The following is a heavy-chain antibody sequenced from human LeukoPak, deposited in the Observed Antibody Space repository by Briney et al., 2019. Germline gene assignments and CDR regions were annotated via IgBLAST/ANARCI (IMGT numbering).Heavy chain of an antibody. D-gene: IGHD6-19*01. Sequence: AGGSLRLXCAASGLTFSSYWMSWVRRAPGKGLEWVANIKQDGSEKYYVDSVKGRFTISRDNAKNSLYLQMNSLRAEDTAVYYRASAFYSSGWYMWGQGTLVTVSS. CDR1: GLTFSSYW. CDR2: IKQDGSEK. V-gene: IGHV3-7*01. J-gene: IGHJ4*02. CDR3: ASAFYSSGWYM.